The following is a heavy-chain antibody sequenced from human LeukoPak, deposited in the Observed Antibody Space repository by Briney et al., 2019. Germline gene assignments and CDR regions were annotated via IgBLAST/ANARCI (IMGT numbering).Heavy chain of an antibody. J-gene: IGHJ3*02. V-gene: IGHV4-59*08. CDR1: GGSISSYY. D-gene: IGHD3-3*01. Sequence: SETLSLTCTVSGGSISSYYWSWIRQPPGKGLEWIGYIYYSGSTNYNPSLKSRVTISVDTSKNQFSLKLSSVTAADTAVYYCARSPPLRFLEWLSQNHDAFDIWGQGTMVTVSS. CDR2: IYYSGST. CDR3: ARSPPLRFLEWLSQNHDAFDI.